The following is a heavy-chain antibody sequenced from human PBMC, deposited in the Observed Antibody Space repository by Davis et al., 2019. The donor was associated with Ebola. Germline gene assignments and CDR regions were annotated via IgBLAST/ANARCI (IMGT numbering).Heavy chain of an antibody. CDR1: GFSFSTFT. CDR3: ARVFMLMRGTPENQFDP. D-gene: IGHD3-10*02. J-gene: IGHJ5*02. Sequence: GESLKISCAASGFSFSTFTMHWVRQAPGKGLEWVAVISYDGNEKYHADTVKGRFTISRDNSKDTLYLQMNSLGAEDTAVYYCARVFMLMRGTPENQFDPWGQGTLVTVSS. V-gene: IGHV3-30*19. CDR2: ISYDGNEK.